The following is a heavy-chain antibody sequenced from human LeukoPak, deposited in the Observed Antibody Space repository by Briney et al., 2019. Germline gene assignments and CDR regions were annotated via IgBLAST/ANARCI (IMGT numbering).Heavy chain of an antibody. D-gene: IGHD3-16*02. CDR2: INHSGST. V-gene: IGHV4-34*01. CDR1: GASISSGGYY. Sequence: PSETLSLTCAVSGASISSGGYYWRWVRQPPGKGLEWIGEINHSGSTNNHPSLKSQVTISVDTSKNQFSLKLSSVTAADTAVYYCARGRPVYYDYVWGSCRTGLYFDYWGQGTLVTVSS. J-gene: IGHJ4*02. CDR3: ARGRPVYYDYVWGSCRTGLYFDY.